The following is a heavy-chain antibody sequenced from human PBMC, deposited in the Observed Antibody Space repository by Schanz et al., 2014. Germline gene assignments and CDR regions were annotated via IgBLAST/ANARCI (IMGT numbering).Heavy chain of an antibody. J-gene: IGHJ4*02. V-gene: IGHV3-23*04. D-gene: IGHD3-10*02. CDR2: VDGRGITT. Sequence: EVHLEESGGGLVQPGGSQRLSCAVSGFTFSNCDMTWVRQAPGKGLEWVAIVDGRGITTFYADSVKGWFTISRDNAKNAVYLQMNSLSDDDAAVYCCAKRFHCSGSHPFDYWGQGTLVTVSS. CDR3: AKRFHCSGSHPFDY. CDR1: GFTFSNCD.